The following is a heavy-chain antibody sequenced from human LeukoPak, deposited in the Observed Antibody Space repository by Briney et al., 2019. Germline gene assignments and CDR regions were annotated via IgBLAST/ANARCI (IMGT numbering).Heavy chain of an antibody. CDR3: ARAITVTTPRARRRKSGWFDP. CDR1: GGSFSGYY. J-gene: IGHJ5*02. D-gene: IGHD4-17*01. V-gene: IGHV4-34*01. CDR2: INHSGST. Sequence: SETLSLTCAVYGGSFSGYYWSWIRQPPGKGLECIGEINHSGSTNYNPSLESQVTISVDTSKNQFSLKLSSVTAADTAVYYCARAITVTTPRARRRKSGWFDPWGQGTLATVSS.